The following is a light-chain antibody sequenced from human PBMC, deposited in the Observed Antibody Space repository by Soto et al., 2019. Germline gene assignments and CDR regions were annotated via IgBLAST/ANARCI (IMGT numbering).Light chain of an antibody. V-gene: IGKV3-20*01. CDR3: QQYGGSPLFT. Sequence: EIVLTQSPGTLSLSPGERATLSCRASQSVSSSFLAWYQQNPGQAPRLLIYGASSRATGIPDRFSGSGSGTDFTLTISRLEPEDFAVYYCQQYGGSPLFTFGPGTKVEI. CDR2: GAS. J-gene: IGKJ3*01. CDR1: QSVSSSF.